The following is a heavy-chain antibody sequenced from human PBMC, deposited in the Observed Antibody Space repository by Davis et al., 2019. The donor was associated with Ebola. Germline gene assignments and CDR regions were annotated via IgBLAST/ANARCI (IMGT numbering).Heavy chain of an antibody. J-gene: IGHJ6*02. CDR3: ARQRGVTSFYYGLDV. D-gene: IGHD2-21*02. CDR2: IFYSGST. V-gene: IGHV4-39*01. Sequence: SETLSLTCNVSGASIISPTHYWVWVRQSPGQGLEWTGSIFYSGSTYYQPYLESRVTISVDTSKNQFSLNLKSVTAAATAVYDCARQRGVTSFYYGLDVWGPGTTVTVSS. CDR1: GASIISPTHY.